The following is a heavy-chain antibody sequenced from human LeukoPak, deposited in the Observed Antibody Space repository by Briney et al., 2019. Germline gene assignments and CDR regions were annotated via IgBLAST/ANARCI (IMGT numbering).Heavy chain of an antibody. J-gene: IGHJ3*02. CDR1: GFTFSSYA. CDR2: ISGSSSYI. CDR3: ARTRLGEWLVGNAFDI. D-gene: IGHD6-19*01. Sequence: GGSLRLSCAASGFTFSSYAMNWVRQAPGKGLEWVSSISGSSSYIYYADSVKGRFTISRHNAKNSLYLQMSSLRAEDTAVYYCARTRLGEWLVGNAFDIWGQGTMVTVSS. V-gene: IGHV3-21*01.